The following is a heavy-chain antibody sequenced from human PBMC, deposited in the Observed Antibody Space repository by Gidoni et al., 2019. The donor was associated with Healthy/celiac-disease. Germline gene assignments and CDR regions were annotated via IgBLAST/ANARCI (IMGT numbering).Heavy chain of an antibody. J-gene: IGHJ6*02. CDR2: INHSEST. D-gene: IGHD1-26*01. CDR3: ARRGRIVGALYYYYYYGMDV. Sequence: QVQLQQWGAGLLKPSETLSLTCAVYGGSFSGYYWSWIRQPPGKRLKWIGEINHSESTNYNPSLKSRVTISVDTSKNQFSLKLSSVTAADTAVYYCARRGRIVGALYYYYYYGMDVWGQGTTVTVSS. CDR1: GGSFSGYY. V-gene: IGHV4-34*01.